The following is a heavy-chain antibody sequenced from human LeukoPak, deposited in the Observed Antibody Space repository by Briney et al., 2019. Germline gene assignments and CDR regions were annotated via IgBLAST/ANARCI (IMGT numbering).Heavy chain of an antibody. CDR3: ARDLAPEDSFFDY. Sequence: SETLSLTCTVSGGSISSSGYYWGWIRQPPGKGLEWIGSIYHSGSTYYNPSLKSRVTISVDTSKNQFSLKLSSVTAADTAVYYCARDLAPEDSFFDYWGQGTLVTVSS. CDR2: IYHSGST. D-gene: IGHD2-15*01. CDR1: GGSISSSGYY. V-gene: IGHV4-39*07. J-gene: IGHJ4*02.